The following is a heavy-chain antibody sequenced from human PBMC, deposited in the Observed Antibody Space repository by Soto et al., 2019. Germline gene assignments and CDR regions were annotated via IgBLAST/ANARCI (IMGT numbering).Heavy chain of an antibody. CDR3: ARDGDYGDYAYYYGMDV. CDR2: IWYDGSNK. Sequence: GGSLSLSCAASGFTFSSYFMHWVRQAPGKGLEWVAVIWYDGSNKYYADSVKGRFTISRDNSKNTLYLQMNSLRAEDTAVYYCARDGDYGDYAYYYGMDVWGQGTTVTAP. J-gene: IGHJ6*02. CDR1: GFTFSSYF. D-gene: IGHD4-17*01. V-gene: IGHV3-33*01.